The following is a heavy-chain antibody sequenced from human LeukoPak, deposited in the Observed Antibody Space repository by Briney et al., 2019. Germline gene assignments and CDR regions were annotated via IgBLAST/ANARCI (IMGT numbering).Heavy chain of an antibody. CDR3: AREGGYSYGLHAFDI. V-gene: IGHV3-30*04. J-gene: IGHJ3*02. D-gene: IGHD5-18*01. Sequence: GGSLRLSCAASGFTFSSYAMHWVRQAPGKGLEWVAVISYDGSNKYYADSVKGRFTISSDNSKNTLYLQMNSLGAEDTAVYYCAREGGYSYGLHAFDIWGQGTMVTVSS. CDR1: GFTFSSYA. CDR2: ISYDGSNK.